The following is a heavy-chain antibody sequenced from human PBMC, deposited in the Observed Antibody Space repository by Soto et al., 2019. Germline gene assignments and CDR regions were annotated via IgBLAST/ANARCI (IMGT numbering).Heavy chain of an antibody. CDR2: IIPMFGTA. D-gene: IGHD2-2*01. V-gene: IGHV1-69*12. CDR3: ASLFYCSSTSCYYYYGMDV. J-gene: IGHJ6*02. Sequence: QVQLVQSGAEVKKPESSVKVSCKAPGGTFSTYAISWVRQAPGQGLEWMGGIIPMFGTANYAQRFQDRVTITADESTNTVYMELSSLRSEDTAVYYCASLFYCSSTSCYYYYGMDVWGQGTTVTVSS. CDR1: GGTFSTYA.